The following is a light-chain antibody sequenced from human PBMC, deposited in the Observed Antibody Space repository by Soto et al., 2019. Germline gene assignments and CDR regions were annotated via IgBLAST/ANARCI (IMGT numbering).Light chain of an antibody. Sequence: GRTWIPGTLSLSPGERPTLSCRASQSVSISYWAGYHQKPGQAPXLXXYGAACSVTGIPDRLSSGGSATDYFLTISRLVPEDVGANYCRQYYNCPPSTFGQGTQLEI. CDR3: RQYYNCPPST. CDR1: QSVSISY. CDR2: GAA. J-gene: IGKJ5*01. V-gene: IGKV3-20*01.